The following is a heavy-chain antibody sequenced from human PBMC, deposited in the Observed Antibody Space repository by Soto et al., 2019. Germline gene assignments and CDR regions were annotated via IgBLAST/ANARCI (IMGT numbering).Heavy chain of an antibody. CDR2: ISWNSGSI. Sequence: HPGGSLRLSCAASGFTFDDYAMHWVRQAPGKGLEWVSGISWNSGSIGYADSVKGRFTISRDNAKNSLYLQMNSLRAEDTALYYCAKGIAALDYYGMDVWGQGTTVTVSS. CDR1: GFTFDDYA. D-gene: IGHD6-6*01. V-gene: IGHV3-9*01. CDR3: AKGIAALDYYGMDV. J-gene: IGHJ6*02.